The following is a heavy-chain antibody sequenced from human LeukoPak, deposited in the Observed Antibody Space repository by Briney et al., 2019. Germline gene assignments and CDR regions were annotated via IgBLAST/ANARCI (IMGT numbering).Heavy chain of an antibody. J-gene: IGHJ4*02. CDR3: ARRYSSGWHLDY. V-gene: IGHV3-7*01. CDR1: GFTFSSHW. D-gene: IGHD6-19*01. CDR2: IKKDVDEK. Sequence: GGSLRLSCAASGFTFSSHWMTWIRQAPGKGLEWVASIKKDVDEKYYVDSVKGRFTISRDNAKNSLYLRMNSLRAEDTAVYYCARRYSSGWHLDYWGQGTLVTVSS.